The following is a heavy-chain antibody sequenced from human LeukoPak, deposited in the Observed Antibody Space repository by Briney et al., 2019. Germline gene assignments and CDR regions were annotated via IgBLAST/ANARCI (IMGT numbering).Heavy chain of an antibody. D-gene: IGHD3-10*01. CDR3: ATEKGITMVRGVIITHAFDI. CDR1: GGTFSSYA. J-gene: IGHJ3*02. CDR2: IIPIFGTA. V-gene: IGHV1-69*06. Sequence: SVKVSCKASGGTFSSYAISWVRQAPGQGLEWMGGIIPIFGTANYAQKFQGRVTMTEDTSTDTAYMELSSLRSEDTAVYYCATEKGITMVRGVIITHAFDIWGQGTMVTVSS.